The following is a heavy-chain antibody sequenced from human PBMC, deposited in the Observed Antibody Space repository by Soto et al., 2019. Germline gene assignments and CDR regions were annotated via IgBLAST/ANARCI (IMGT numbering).Heavy chain of an antibody. V-gene: IGHV3-23*01. CDR2: LTGSGGTT. CDR3: AKALGYCNGGYCSDYFDY. CDR1: GFTFNNYA. Sequence: GGSLRLSCTASGFTFNNYAMSWVRQAPGKGLEWVSALTGSGGTTYYAASVKGRFTISRDNSKNTLYLQMNSLRAEDTAVYYCAKALGYCNGGYCSDYFDYWGQGTLVTVLL. J-gene: IGHJ4*02. D-gene: IGHD2-15*01.